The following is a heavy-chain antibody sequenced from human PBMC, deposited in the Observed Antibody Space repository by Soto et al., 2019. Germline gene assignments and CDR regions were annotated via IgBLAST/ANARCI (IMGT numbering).Heavy chain of an antibody. CDR3: ARDLNQRVGVVVPAAIVATISNWFDP. J-gene: IGHJ5*02. V-gene: IGHV1-18*01. CDR1: GYTFTSYG. CDR2: ISAYNGNT. D-gene: IGHD2-2*02. Sequence: ASVKVSCKASGYTFTSYGISWVRQAPGQGLEWMGWISAYNGNTNYAQKLQGRVTMTTDTSTCTAYMELRSLRSDDTAVYYCARDLNQRVGVVVPAAIVATISNWFDPWGQGTLVTVSS.